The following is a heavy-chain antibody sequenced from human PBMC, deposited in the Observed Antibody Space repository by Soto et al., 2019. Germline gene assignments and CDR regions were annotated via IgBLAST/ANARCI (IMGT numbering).Heavy chain of an antibody. CDR1: GFAFSSYE. CDR2: MSSGGGTI. V-gene: IGHV3-48*03. Sequence: EVQLVESGGGLVQPGGSLRLSCAASGFAFSSYEMDWVRQAPGKGLEWIAYMSSGGGTIYYADSVKGRFTISRDNARDSLYLEMNSLRVEDTDIYYCAKEKTVTDSGYDAFDVWGQGTMVTVS. J-gene: IGHJ3*01. CDR3: AKEKTVTDSGYDAFDV. D-gene: IGHD5-12*01.